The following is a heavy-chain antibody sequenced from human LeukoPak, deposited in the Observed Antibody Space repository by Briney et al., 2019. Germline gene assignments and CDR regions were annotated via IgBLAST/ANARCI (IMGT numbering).Heavy chain of an antibody. J-gene: IGHJ5*02. Sequence: SETLSLTCAVYGGSFSGYFWGWIRQPPGKGLEWIGTIYHSGSTYYNASLESRVAISVDTSKNQFSLKLSSVTAADTAVYYCARAYSSSWYFNWFDPWGQGTLVTVSS. CDR3: ARAYSSSWYFNWFDP. V-gene: IGHV4-38-2*01. CDR1: GGSFSGYF. CDR2: IYHSGST. D-gene: IGHD6-13*01.